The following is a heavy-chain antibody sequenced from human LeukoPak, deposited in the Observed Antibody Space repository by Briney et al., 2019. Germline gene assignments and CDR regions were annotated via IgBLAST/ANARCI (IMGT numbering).Heavy chain of an antibody. CDR3: ATARCGGDCSPSFDY. V-gene: IGHV1-2*04. D-gene: IGHD2-21*02. Sequence: SVKVSCKASGYTFTGYYIHWVRQAPGQRLEWMGWINPNSGGTDYAQNFQGWVTMTRDTSISTAYMELSRLKSDDTAVYYCATARCGGDCSPSFDYWGQGTLVTVSS. J-gene: IGHJ4*02. CDR2: INPNSGGT. CDR1: GYTFTGYY.